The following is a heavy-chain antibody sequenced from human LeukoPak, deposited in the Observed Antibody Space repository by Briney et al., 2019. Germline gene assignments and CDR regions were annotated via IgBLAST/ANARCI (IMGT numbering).Heavy chain of an antibody. CDR2: IIPILGIA. CDR1: GGTFSSYT. CDR3: ARDGVVRPPDCSSTSCPYNYYYYGMDV. J-gene: IGHJ6*02. D-gene: IGHD2-2*01. V-gene: IGHV1-69*02. Sequence: SVKVPCKASGGTFSSYTISWVRQAPGRGREWMGRIIPILGIANYAQKFQGRVTITADKSTSTAYMELSSLRSEDTAVYYCARDGVVRPPDCSSTSCPYNYYYYGMDVWGQGTTVTVSS.